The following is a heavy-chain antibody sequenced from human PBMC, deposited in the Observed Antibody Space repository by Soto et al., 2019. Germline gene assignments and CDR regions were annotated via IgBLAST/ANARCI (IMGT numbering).Heavy chain of an antibody. D-gene: IGHD6-19*01. CDR1: GASVSTPYW. Sequence: QVYLQESGPGLVKPSGTLSLTCAVSGASVSTPYWWTVVRQPPGKDLVWIGDVYHTGVNNYNPSLMSRVTISLDKSKNQFSLDMCSETAAHTAIYYCHDSTGWYRLDVLGQGTMVIVTS. J-gene: IGHJ3*01. CDR2: VYHTGVN. V-gene: IGHV4-4*02. CDR3: HDSTGWYRLDV.